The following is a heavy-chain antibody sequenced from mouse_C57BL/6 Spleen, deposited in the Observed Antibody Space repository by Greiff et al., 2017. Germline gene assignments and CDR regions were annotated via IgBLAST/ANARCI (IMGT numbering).Heavy chain of an antibody. D-gene: IGHD2-1*01. CDR3: ARSPYGNYPHFDY. CDR2: ISDGGSYT. J-gene: IGHJ2*01. Sequence: EVKLVESGGGLVKPGGSLKLSCAASGFTFSSYAMSWVRQTPEKRLEWVATISDGGSYTYYPDNVKGRFTISRDNAKNNLYLQMSHLKSEDTAMYYCARSPYGNYPHFDYWGQGTTLTVSS. CDR1: GFTFSSYA. V-gene: IGHV5-4*03.